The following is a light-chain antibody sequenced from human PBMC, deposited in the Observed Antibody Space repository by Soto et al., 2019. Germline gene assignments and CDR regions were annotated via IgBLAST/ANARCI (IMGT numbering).Light chain of an antibody. J-gene: IGKJ1*01. Sequence: DIQMTQCPSSLSASIGDRVTITCRASQTVNTYLNWYQQKPGKAPKLLIYAASSLQSGVPSRFSGSGSGTDFTLTISSLQPEDFATYYCQQSYSTPWTFGQGTKVDIK. CDR3: QQSYSTPWT. V-gene: IGKV1-39*01. CDR2: AAS. CDR1: QTVNTY.